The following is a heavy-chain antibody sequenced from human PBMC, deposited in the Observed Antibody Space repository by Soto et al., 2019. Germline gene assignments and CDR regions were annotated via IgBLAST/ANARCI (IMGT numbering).Heavy chain of an antibody. V-gene: IGHV4-59*01. CDR1: GGSISSYY. CDR3: ATGLSSSWIY. J-gene: IGHJ4*02. CDR2: IYYSGST. D-gene: IGHD6-13*01. Sequence: QVQLQESGPGLVKPSETLSLTCTVSGGSISSYYWSWIRQPPGKGLEWIGYIYYSGSTNYNPSLESRVFISVNTSQNHLSLKLSSVTGADTAVYYCATGLSSSWIYWGQGSLVTVSS.